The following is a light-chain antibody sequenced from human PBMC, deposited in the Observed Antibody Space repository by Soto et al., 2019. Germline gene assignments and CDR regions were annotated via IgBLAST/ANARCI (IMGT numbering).Light chain of an antibody. CDR1: QSISNS. J-gene: IGKJ1*01. CDR2: AAS. Sequence: DIPMTQSPSSLSASVGDRVTITCRASQSISNSFAWCQQKTGKDPQLLIFAASTLQSGVPTRFSGSGSGTDFTLTISSLQPEDVVTYYCQKYNSAPRTVGQGTKVEIK. V-gene: IGKV1-27*01. CDR3: QKYNSAPRT.